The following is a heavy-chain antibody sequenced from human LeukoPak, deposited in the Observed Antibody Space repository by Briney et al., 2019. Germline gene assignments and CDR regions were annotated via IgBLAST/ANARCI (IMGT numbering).Heavy chain of an antibody. Sequence: PGGSLRLSCAASGFTFSSYWMSWVRQAPGKGLEWVANIKQDGSEKYYVDSVKGRFTISRDNAKNSLYLQMNSLRAEDTAVYYCARVQRWLVIYGGFGYWGQGTLVTVSS. CDR1: GFTFSSYW. CDR2: IKQDGSEK. V-gene: IGHV3-7*01. D-gene: IGHD6-19*01. CDR3: ARVQRWLVIYGGFGY. J-gene: IGHJ4*02.